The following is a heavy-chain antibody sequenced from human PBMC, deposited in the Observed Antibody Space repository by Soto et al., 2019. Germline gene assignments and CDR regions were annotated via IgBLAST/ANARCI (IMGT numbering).Heavy chain of an antibody. D-gene: IGHD2-15*01. CDR3: ARERYCSGGSCYIIFGSDYYGMDV. Sequence: QVQLVQSGAEVKTPGSSVKVSCKASGGTFSSYAISWVRQAPGQGLEWMGGIIPIFGTANYAQKFQGRVTITADESTSTAYMELSSLRSEDTAVYYCARERYCSGGSCYIIFGSDYYGMDVWGQGTTVTVSS. CDR2: IIPIFGTA. V-gene: IGHV1-69*01. J-gene: IGHJ6*02. CDR1: GGTFSSYA.